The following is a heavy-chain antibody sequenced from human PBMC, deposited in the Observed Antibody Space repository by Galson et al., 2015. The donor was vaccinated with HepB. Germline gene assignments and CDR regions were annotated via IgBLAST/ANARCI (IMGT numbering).Heavy chain of an antibody. CDR3: AKPPWTVFGVVSRKSYYFDH. V-gene: IGHV3-23*01. J-gene: IGHJ4*02. CDR1: GFTFSSYA. D-gene: IGHD3-3*01. Sequence: SLRLSCAASGFTFSSYAMHWVRQAPGKGLEWVSSVSASGGGAHYADSVKGRFAVSRDNSKNTLCLQMNSLRAEDTAVYYCAKPPWTVFGVVSRKSYYFDHWGRGTLVTVSS. CDR2: VSASGGGA.